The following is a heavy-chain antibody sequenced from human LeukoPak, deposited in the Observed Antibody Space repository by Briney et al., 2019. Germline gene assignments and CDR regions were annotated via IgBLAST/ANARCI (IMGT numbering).Heavy chain of an antibody. V-gene: IGHV4-34*01. CDR3: ARHATSSTSGPPYDY. Sequence: SETLSLTCAVYGGSFSGYYWSWIRQPPGKGLEWIGEINHSGSTNYNPSLKSRVTISVDTSKNQFSLKMSSVTAADTAVYYCARHATSSTSGPPYDYWGQGTLVTVSS. CDR1: GGSFSGYY. D-gene: IGHD5-24*01. CDR2: INHSGST. J-gene: IGHJ4*02.